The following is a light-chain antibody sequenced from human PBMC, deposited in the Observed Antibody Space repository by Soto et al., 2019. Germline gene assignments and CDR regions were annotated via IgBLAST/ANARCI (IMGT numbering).Light chain of an antibody. V-gene: IGKV3-20*01. CDR1: QTVSRSY. CDR3: QQYHSWPPRT. J-gene: IGKJ1*01. CDR2: GIS. Sequence: EIVLTQSPGTLSLSPGERATLSCRASQTVSRSYLAWYQQKPGQAPRLLISGISTRATGIPDRFSGGGSGTEFTLTISSLQSEDFAAYYCQQYHSWPPRTFGQGTQVEIX.